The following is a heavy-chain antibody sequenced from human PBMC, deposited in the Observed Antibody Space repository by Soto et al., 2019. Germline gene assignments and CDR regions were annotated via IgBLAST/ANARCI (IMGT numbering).Heavy chain of an antibody. CDR2: VNADGSDI. V-gene: IGHV3-74*01. Sequence: GGSLRLSCAASGFTFSSYWMHWVRQAPGKGLVWVSRVNADGSDIRYADSVKGRFTISRDNAKNTLYLQMNSLRAEDTAVYYCARHREGEFDYWGQGTRVSVSS. D-gene: IGHD2-21*01. CDR1: GFTFSSYW. CDR3: ARHREGEFDY. J-gene: IGHJ4*02.